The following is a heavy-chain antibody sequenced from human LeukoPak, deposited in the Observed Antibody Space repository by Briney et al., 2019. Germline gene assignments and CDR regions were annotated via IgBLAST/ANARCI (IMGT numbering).Heavy chain of an antibody. CDR1: GFIFSHFG. CDR3: AKGPGAQYCSSTSCYTAGDWFDP. V-gene: IGHV3-23*01. CDR2: ISGAGGTT. D-gene: IGHD2-2*02. J-gene: IGHJ5*02. Sequence: QPGGSLRLSCAASGFIFSHFGMTWVRQAPGKGPERVSSISGAGGTTYYADSVKGRFTISRDNSKNTLYLQMNSLRAEDTAVYYCAKGPGAQYCSSTSCYTAGDWFDPWGQGTLVTVSS.